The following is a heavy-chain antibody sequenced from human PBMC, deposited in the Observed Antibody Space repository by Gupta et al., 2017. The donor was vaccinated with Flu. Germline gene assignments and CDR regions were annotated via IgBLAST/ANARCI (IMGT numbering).Heavy chain of an antibody. CDR1: GFTVSNYA. V-gene: IGHV3-30*18. Sequence: QLAESGGREVQPGRSLRLSSAASGFTVSNYAVPWVRQAPCKGLEWVGVISFHGMDTQYGNSVKGRFTISRDKSKNTVYMQMNNLRPEDTAIYYCAKDLDAKWMQVLSDFGLNYWGQGTLVTVSS. CDR3: AKDLDAKWMQVLSDFGLNY. D-gene: IGHD2/OR15-2a*01. J-gene: IGHJ4*02. CDR2: ISFHGMDT.